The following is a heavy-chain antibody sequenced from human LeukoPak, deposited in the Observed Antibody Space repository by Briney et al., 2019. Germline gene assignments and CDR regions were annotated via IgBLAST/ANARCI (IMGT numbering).Heavy chain of an antibody. V-gene: IGHV4-34*01. CDR2: INHSGIT. CDR3: ARESASYYYMDV. J-gene: IGHJ6*03. CDR1: GGSFSGYY. Sequence: SETLSLTCVVYGGSFSGYYWSWIRQPPGKGPEWIGEINHSGITNYNPSLESRVTISVDTSKNQFSLKLSSVTAADTAVYYCARESASYYYMDVWGKGTTVTVSS.